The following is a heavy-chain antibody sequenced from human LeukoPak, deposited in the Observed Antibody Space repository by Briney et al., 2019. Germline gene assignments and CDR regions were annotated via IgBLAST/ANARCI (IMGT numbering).Heavy chain of an antibody. V-gene: IGHV4-34*01. J-gene: IGHJ2*01. D-gene: IGHD2-21*01. CDR1: GGPVSGYY. CDR2: ITRYGNT. Sequence: SETLSLTCGVSGGPVSGYYWSWLRQSPGKGLEWIGEITRYGNTNYNPSLKSRVIISKDTSKSQISLTLISLTAADTAVCFCARLDQLIVDYWYFDLWGRGTQVTVSS. CDR3: ARLDQLIVDYWYFDL.